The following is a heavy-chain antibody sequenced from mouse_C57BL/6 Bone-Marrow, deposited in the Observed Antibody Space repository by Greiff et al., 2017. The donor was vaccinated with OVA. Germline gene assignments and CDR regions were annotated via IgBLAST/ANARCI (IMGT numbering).Heavy chain of an antibody. D-gene: IGHD2-1*01. V-gene: IGHV1-18*01. Sequence: EVKLQQSGPELVKPGASVKIPCKASGYTFTDYNMDWVKQSHGKSLEWIGDINPNNGGTIYNQKFKGKATLTVDKSSSTAYMELRSLTSEDTAVYYCAIYYGKGGYWYFDVWGTGTTVTVSS. CDR1: GYTFTDYN. J-gene: IGHJ1*03. CDR3: AIYYGKGGYWYFDV. CDR2: INPNNGGT.